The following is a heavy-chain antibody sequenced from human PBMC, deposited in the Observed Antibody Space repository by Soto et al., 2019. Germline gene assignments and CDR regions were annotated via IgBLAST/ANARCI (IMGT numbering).Heavy chain of an antibody. Sequence: SGPTLVNPTQTLTLTCTFSGFSLSTSGVGVGWIRQPPGKALEWLALIYWNDDKRYSPSLKSRLTITKDTSKNQVVLTITNMDPVDTATYYCAHSSGYCSGGSCYSDYYGMDVWGQGTTVTVSS. CDR2: IYWNDDK. CDR1: GFSLSTSGVG. V-gene: IGHV2-5*01. D-gene: IGHD2-15*01. J-gene: IGHJ6*02. CDR3: AHSSGYCSGGSCYSDYYGMDV.